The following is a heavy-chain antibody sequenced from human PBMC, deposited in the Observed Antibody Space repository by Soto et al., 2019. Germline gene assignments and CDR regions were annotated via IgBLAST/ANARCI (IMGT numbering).Heavy chain of an antibody. CDR1: GAFISSRDYY. J-gene: IGHJ4*02. CDR2: IDYNGVT. V-gene: IGHV4-39*01. D-gene: IGHD2-2*01. Sequence: PSETLSLTCSVSGAFISSRDYYWGWIRQTPGKGLEWIGNIDYNGVTYYNPSLKSRVTVSKDTSKNQFSLKVASVTAADTAIYYCGRVMIGTSRHTDSDYWGQGTQVTVSS. CDR3: GRVMIGTSRHTDSDY.